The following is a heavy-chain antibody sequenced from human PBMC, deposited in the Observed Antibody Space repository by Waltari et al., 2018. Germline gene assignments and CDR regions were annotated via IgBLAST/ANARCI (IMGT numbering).Heavy chain of an antibody. CDR3: ATYIGASVGTAAFDV. V-gene: IGHV4-39*01. CDR2: MSYSGAT. D-gene: IGHD5-12*01. CDR1: GVSITSNRHY. J-gene: IGHJ3*01. Sequence: QLQLQESGPGLVKISETLSLTRSVSGVSITSNRHYWGWSRQPPGQVLEWFGTMSYSGATYSSPSLHSRFTISRDTSKNQLSLKLGSVTAADTAVYYCATYIGASVGTAAFDVWGQGTMVTVSS.